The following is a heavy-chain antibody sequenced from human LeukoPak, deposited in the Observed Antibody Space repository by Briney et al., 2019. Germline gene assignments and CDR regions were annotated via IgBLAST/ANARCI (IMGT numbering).Heavy chain of an antibody. CDR2: INHSGST. CDR3: ARVEYSSGWYEDC. V-gene: IGHV4-34*01. D-gene: IGHD6-19*01. CDR1: GGSFSGYY. J-gene: IGHJ4*02. Sequence: SETLSLTCAVYGGSFSGYYWSWIRQPPGKGLEWIGEINHSGSTNYNPSLKSRVTISVDTSKNQFSLKLSSVTAADTAVYYCARVEYSSGWYEDCWGQGTLVTVSS.